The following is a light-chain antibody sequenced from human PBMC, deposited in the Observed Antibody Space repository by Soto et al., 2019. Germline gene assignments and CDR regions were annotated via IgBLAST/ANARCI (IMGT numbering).Light chain of an antibody. J-gene: IGLJ3*02. Sequence: QSVLTQPPSVSGAPGQRVTISCTGTSSNIGAGYDVHWYQQLPGRVPKLLIYGNSNRPSGVPDRFSGSKSGTSASLAITGLQAEDEADYYCHSYDSSLSGSVFGGGTQLTVL. CDR3: HSYDSSLSGSV. CDR1: SSNIGAGYD. V-gene: IGLV1-40*01. CDR2: GNS.